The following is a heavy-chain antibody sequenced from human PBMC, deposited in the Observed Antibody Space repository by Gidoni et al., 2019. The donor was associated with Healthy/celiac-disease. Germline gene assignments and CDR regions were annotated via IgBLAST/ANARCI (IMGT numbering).Heavy chain of an antibody. CDR3: ARDYYGSGSYYD. Sequence: QVQLVESGGGVVQPGRSLSLSWATSGFTFSSYAMHWVRQAPGKGLEWVAVISYDGSNKYYADSVKGRFTISRDNSKNTLYLQMNSLRAEDTAVYYCARDYYGSGSYYDWGQGTLVTVSS. V-gene: IGHV3-30-3*01. CDR1: GFTFSSYA. J-gene: IGHJ4*02. CDR2: ISYDGSNK. D-gene: IGHD3-10*01.